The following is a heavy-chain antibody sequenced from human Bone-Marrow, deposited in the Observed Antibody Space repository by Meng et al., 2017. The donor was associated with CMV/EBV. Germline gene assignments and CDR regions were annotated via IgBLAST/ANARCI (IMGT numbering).Heavy chain of an antibody. CDR2: IYYSGST. CDR1: GGSIRRSTYY. Sequence: SGGSIRRSTYYAGCLRQPPGKGLEWIGSIYYSGSTYYNPSLKSRVTISVDTSKNQFSLKLSSVTAADTAVYYCARTMEQWLVSYFDYWGQGTLVTVSS. CDR3: ARTMEQWLVSYFDY. V-gene: IGHV4-39*07. J-gene: IGHJ4*02. D-gene: IGHD6-19*01.